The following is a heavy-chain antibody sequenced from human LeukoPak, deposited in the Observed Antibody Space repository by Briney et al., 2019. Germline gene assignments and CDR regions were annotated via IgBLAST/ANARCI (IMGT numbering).Heavy chain of an antibody. D-gene: IGHD2/OR15-2a*01. V-gene: IGHV3-23*01. J-gene: IGHJ4*02. Sequence: GGSLRLSCAASGFTFSNYVMTWVRQAPGKGLEWVSTISGSDSATFYADSVKGRFTLSRDSSKNTLYLQMNSLKTEDTAVYYCTTVLKTFYTSGPPLFWGQGTLVTVSS. CDR2: ISGSDSAT. CDR3: TTVLKTFYTSGPPLF. CDR1: GFTFSNYV.